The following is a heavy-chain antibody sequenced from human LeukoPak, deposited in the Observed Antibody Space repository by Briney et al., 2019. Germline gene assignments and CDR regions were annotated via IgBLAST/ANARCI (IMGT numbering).Heavy chain of an antibody. CDR2: INHSGST. J-gene: IGHJ4*02. Sequence: PSGTLSLTCAVYSGSFSGYYWSWIRQPPGKGLEWIGEINHSGSTNYNPSLKSRVTISVDTSKNQFSLKLSSVTAADTAVYYCARAPIVGARRDFDYWGQGTLVTVSS. V-gene: IGHV4-34*01. CDR3: ARAPIVGARRDFDY. D-gene: IGHD1-26*01. CDR1: SGSFSGYY.